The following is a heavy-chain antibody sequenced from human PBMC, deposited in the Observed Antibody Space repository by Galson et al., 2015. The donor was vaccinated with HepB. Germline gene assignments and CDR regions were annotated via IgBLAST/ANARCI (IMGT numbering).Heavy chain of an antibody. D-gene: IGHD1-1*01. CDR3: AKPGGERGVTHFDY. CDR1: GFTFSAYG. Sequence: SLRLSCAASGFTFSAYGMHWVRQAPGKGLEWVAVISYDGSNKCYADSVKGRFTISRHNSKNTLYLQMNSLRAEDTAVYYCAKPGGERGVTHFDYWGQGTLVTVSS. V-gene: IGHV3-30*18. CDR2: ISYDGSNK. J-gene: IGHJ4*02.